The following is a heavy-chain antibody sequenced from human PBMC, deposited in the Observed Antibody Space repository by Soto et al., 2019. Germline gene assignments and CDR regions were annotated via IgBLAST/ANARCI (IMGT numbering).Heavy chain of an antibody. D-gene: IGHD4-17*01. V-gene: IGHV4-59*01. J-gene: IGHJ3*02. CDR1: GGSISSYY. CDR2: IYYSGST. CDR3: ARRYGDAFDI. Sequence: QVQLQESGPGLVKPSETLSLTCTVSGGSISSYYWSWIRQPPGKGLEWIGYIYYSGSTNYNPSLKSGVTIAVDTSKNQFSLKLSSVTVADTAVYYCARRYGDAFDIWGQGTMVSVSS.